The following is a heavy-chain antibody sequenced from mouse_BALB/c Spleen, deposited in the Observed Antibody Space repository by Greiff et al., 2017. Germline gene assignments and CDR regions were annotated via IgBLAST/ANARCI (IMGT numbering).Heavy chain of an antibody. CDR2: ISYDGSN. CDR1: GYSITSGYY. CDR3: ARAYRYDGEYYFDY. D-gene: IGHD2-14*01. J-gene: IGHJ2*01. Sequence: VQLQESGPGLVKPSQSLSLTCSVTGYSITSGYYWNWIRQFPGNKLEWMGYISYDGSNNYNPSLKNRISITRDTFKNQFFLKLNSVTTEDTATYYCARAYRYDGEYYFDYWGKGTTLTVSS. V-gene: IGHV3-6*02.